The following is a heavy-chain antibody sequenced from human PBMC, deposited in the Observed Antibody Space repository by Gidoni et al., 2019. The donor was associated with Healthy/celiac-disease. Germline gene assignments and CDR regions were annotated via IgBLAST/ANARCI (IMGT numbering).Heavy chain of an antibody. Sequence: EVQLLESGGGLVQPGGSLRLSCAASGFTFSSYAMSWGRQAPGKGLEWGSAISGSGGSTYYADSVKGRFTISRDNSKNTLYLQMNSLRAEDTAVYYCAKSDRVRMKYCSGGSCYYFDYWGQGTLVTVSS. CDR1: GFTFSSYA. CDR3: AKSDRVRMKYCSGGSCYYFDY. D-gene: IGHD2-15*01. J-gene: IGHJ4*02. CDR2: ISGSGGST. V-gene: IGHV3-23*01.